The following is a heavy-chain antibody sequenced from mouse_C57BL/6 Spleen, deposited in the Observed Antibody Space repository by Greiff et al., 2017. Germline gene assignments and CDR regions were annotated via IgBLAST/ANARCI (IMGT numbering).Heavy chain of an antibody. D-gene: IGHD1-1*01. CDR2: INYDGSST. J-gene: IGHJ1*03. CDR3: AREVYYYGSSYGYFDV. Sequence: EVKLMESEGGLVQPGSSMKLSCTASGFTFSDYYMAWVRQVPEKGLEWVANINYDGSSTYYLDSLKSCFFISRDNAKNILYLQMSSLKSEDTATYYCAREVYYYGSSYGYFDVWGTGTTVTVSS. V-gene: IGHV5-16*01. CDR1: GFTFSDYY.